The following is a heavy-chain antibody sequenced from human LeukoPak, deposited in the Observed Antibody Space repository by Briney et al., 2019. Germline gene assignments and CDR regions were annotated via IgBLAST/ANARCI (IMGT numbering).Heavy chain of an antibody. CDR3: ARRGFGEAMEY. J-gene: IGHJ4*02. D-gene: IGHD3-10*01. Sequence: SETLSLTCTVSGGSITDYYWAWIRQPPGKGLEWIGFIYYSGSTNYNPSHKTRATLSVDTSKNQFSLKLNSVTAADTAVYYCARRGFGEAMEYWGQGTLVAVSS. V-gene: IGHV4-59*08. CDR2: IYYSGST. CDR1: GGSITDYY.